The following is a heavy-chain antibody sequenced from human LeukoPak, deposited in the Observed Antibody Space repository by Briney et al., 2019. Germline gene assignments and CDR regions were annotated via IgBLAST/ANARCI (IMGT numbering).Heavy chain of an antibody. CDR2: ISAYNGNT. V-gene: IGHV1-18*01. J-gene: IGHJ5*02. CDR1: GYTFTSYG. CDR3: AIAGNAGKEFDP. Sequence: ASVKASCKASGYTFTSYGISWVRQAPGQGLEWMGWISAYNGNTNYAQKLQGRVTMTTDTSTSTAYMELRSLRSDDTAVYYCAIAGNAGKEFDPWGQGTLVTVSS. D-gene: IGHD4-23*01.